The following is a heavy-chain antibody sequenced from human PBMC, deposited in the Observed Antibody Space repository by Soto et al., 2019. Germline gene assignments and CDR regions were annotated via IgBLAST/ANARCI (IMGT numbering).Heavy chain of an antibody. J-gene: IGHJ3*02. CDR2: ISHDGSSK. CDR3: AKDVGCGGDCSPRGSVFDI. Sequence: GGSLRLSCAASGFTFSSYGMHWVRQAPGKGLEWVAVISHDGSSKYYADSVKGRFTISRDNSKNTLYLQMNSLSTEDTAVYYCAKDVGCGGDCSPRGSVFDIWGQGTMVTVSS. CDR1: GFTFSSYG. V-gene: IGHV3-30*18. D-gene: IGHD2-21*02.